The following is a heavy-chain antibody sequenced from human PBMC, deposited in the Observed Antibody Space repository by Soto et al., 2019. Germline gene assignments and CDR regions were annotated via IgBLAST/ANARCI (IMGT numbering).Heavy chain of an antibody. J-gene: IGHJ4*02. V-gene: IGHV3-23*01. D-gene: IGHD5-18*01. Sequence: EVQLLESGGGLVQPGGSLRLSCAASGFTFSSYVMSWVRQAPGKGLEWVSGISGSGGSTYYADSVKGRFTISRDNSKNTLYVQMNSLRAEDTAVYYCAKVGSYGCGGHFDYWGQGTLVTVSS. CDR1: GFTFSSYV. CDR3: AKVGSYGCGGHFDY. CDR2: ISGSGGST.